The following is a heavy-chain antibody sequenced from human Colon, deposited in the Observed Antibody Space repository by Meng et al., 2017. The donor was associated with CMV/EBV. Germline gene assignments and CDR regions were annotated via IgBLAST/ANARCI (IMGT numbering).Heavy chain of an antibody. CDR3: ARDVSLPTYYFDQ. J-gene: IGHJ4*02. Sequence: GESLKISCAASGFTFSSYSMNWVRQAPGKGLEWVSSISSSSSYIYYADSVKGRFTISRDNAKNSLYLQMNSLRAEDTAVYYCARDVSLPTYYFDQWGQGTLVTVSS. CDR2: ISSSSSYI. CDR1: GFTFSSYS. D-gene: IGHD2-15*01. V-gene: IGHV3-21*01.